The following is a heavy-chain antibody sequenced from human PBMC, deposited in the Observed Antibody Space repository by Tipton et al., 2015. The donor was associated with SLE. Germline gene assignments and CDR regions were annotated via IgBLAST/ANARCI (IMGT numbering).Heavy chain of an antibody. CDR3: ARYVYTASDFDY. D-gene: IGHD3-16*01. V-gene: IGHV4-38-2*02. J-gene: IGHJ4*02. CDR1: GYSISSGYY. Sequence: TLSLTCTVSGYSISSGYYWGWIRQPPGKGLEWIGSIYGSGSSYYNPSLKSRVTIAVDTSKNQFSLDLTSVTGADTAVYFCARYVYTASDFDYWGQGTLVTVSP. CDR2: IYGSGSS.